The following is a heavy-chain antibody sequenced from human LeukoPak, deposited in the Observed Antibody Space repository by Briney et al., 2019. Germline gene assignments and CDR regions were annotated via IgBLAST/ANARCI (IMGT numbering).Heavy chain of an antibody. Sequence: SETLSLTCTVSGGSISTYYWSWIRQPPGKGLEWSGYIYYTGSTNYNPSPKSRVTISVDTSKNQFSLKLTSVTAADTAVYYCARHRPICGGDCYAGANYYYYYDMDVWGQGTTVTVSS. CDR2: IYYTGST. CDR3: ARHRPICGGDCYAGANYYYYYDMDV. J-gene: IGHJ6*02. D-gene: IGHD2-21*02. V-gene: IGHV4-59*08. CDR1: GGSISTYY.